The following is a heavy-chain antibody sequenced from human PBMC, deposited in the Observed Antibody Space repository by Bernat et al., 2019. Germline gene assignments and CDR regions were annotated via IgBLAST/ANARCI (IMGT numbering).Heavy chain of an antibody. CDR3: ARGGVNSAGPSDY. CDR1: GGSFSGYY. Sequence: QVQLQQWGAGLLKPSETLSLTCAVYGGSFSGYYWSWIRQPPGKGLEWIGEINHSGSTNYNPSRKSRVTISVDTSKNQFCRKLSSVPAEDTAVYYCARGGVNSAGPSDYGGQGTLVTVSA. J-gene: IGHJ4*02. D-gene: IGHD3-3*01. V-gene: IGHV4-34*01. CDR2: INHSGST.